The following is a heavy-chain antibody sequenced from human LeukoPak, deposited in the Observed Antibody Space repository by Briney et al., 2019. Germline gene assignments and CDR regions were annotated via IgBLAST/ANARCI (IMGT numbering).Heavy chain of an antibody. CDR3: AKEGAFPIITYDS. V-gene: IGHV3-7*01. Sequence: PGGSLSLSCAASGFTFSGFWMNWVRQAPGKGLEWVANINQDGTEKYFVDSVKGRFTISRDNAKRSVYLQMNSLRAEDTAVYYCAKEGAFPIITYDSWGQGAKVTVSS. D-gene: IGHD3-10*01. CDR2: INQDGTEK. CDR1: GFTFSGFW. J-gene: IGHJ5*01.